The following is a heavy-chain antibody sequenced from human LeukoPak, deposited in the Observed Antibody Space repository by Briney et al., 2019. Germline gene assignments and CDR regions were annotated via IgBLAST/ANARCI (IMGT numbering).Heavy chain of an antibody. CDR3: ARPSGDNRFDH. CDR2: IYPVNSDT. CDR1: GYSFTTYW. D-gene: IGHD4-17*01. J-gene: IGHJ4*02. Sequence: GESLKISCKGSGYSFTTYWIGWVRQVPGKGLEWMGIIYPVNSDTRYSPSFQGQVTISADKSISTAYLQWGSLKASDTAMYYCARPSGDNRFDHWGQGTLVTVSS. V-gene: IGHV5-51*01.